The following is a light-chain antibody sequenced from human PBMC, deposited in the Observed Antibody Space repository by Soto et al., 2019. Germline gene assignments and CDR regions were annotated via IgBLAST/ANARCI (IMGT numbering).Light chain of an antibody. V-gene: IGKV3-11*01. Sequence: EIVLTQSPATLSLSPGERATLSCRASQNISIYLAWYQQRPGQAPRLLIYDASNRATGIPARFSGSGSGTDFTLTIRSLEPEDFAVYYCQQCSNWPPEITFGQGTRLDIK. CDR2: DAS. CDR1: QNISIY. CDR3: QQCSNWPPEIT. J-gene: IGKJ5*01.